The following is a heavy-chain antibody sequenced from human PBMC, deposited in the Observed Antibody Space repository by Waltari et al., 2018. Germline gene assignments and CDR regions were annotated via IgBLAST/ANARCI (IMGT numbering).Heavy chain of an antibody. CDR1: GGSFSGYY. CDR2: INHSGST. CDR3: ARGGYDFWSGYSNNWFDP. Sequence: QVQLQQWGAGLLKPSETLSLTCAVYGGSFSGYYWSWIRQPPGKGLEWIGEINHSGSTNYNPSLRSRVTISVDTSKNQFSLKLSSVTVADTAVYYCARGGYDFWSGYSNNWFDPWGQGTLVTVSS. V-gene: IGHV4-34*01. D-gene: IGHD3-3*01. J-gene: IGHJ5*02.